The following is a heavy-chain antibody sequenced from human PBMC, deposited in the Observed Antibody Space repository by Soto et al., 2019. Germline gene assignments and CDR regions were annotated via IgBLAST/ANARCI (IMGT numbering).Heavy chain of an antibody. Sequence: PSETLSLTCAVSGGAISIGGYSWSWIRQPPGKGLEWIGYIYHSGSTYYNPSLKSRVTISVDRSKNQFSLKLSSVTAADTAVYYCATGVLPYRIAARRVGWFDPWGQGTVITFSS. V-gene: IGHV4-30-2*01. CDR1: GGAISIGGYS. J-gene: IGHJ5*02. CDR2: IYHSGST. D-gene: IGHD6-25*01. CDR3: ATGVLPYRIAARRVGWFDP.